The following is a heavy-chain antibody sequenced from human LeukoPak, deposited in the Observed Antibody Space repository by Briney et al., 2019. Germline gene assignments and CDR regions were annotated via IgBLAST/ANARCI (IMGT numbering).Heavy chain of an antibody. D-gene: IGHD3-10*01. J-gene: IGHJ4*02. V-gene: IGHV3-30-3*01. Sequence: GRSLRLSCAASGFTFSSYAMHWVRQAPGKGLEWVAVISYDASNKYYADSVKGRFTISRDNSKNMLYLQMSSLRAEDTAVYYCAGAYYYFDYWGQGTLVTVSS. CDR2: ISYDASNK. CDR3: AGAYYYFDY. CDR1: GFTFSSYA.